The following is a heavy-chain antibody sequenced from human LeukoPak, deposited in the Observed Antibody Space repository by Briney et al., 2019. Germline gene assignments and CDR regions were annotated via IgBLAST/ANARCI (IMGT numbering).Heavy chain of an antibody. Sequence: GGSLRLSCAASGFSFSDYAIYWVRQTPGKGLEWVAFIRYDGSNKIYADSVKGRFTISRDNSYNTVYLQMKSLRAEDTAVYYCAKGGGYEAQYYYYYLDVWGKGTTVTISS. CDR3: AKGGGYEAQYYYYYLDV. D-gene: IGHD5-12*01. J-gene: IGHJ6*03. V-gene: IGHV3-30*02. CDR2: IRYDGSNK. CDR1: GFSFSDYA.